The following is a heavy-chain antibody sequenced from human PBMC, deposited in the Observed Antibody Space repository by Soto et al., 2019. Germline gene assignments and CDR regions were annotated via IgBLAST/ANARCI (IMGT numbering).Heavy chain of an antibody. CDR3: TRALLYRSRSTVRFEI. D-gene: IGHD6-13*01. Sequence: QVQLVQSGTEVKKPGASVKVSCKASGYTFTNYGISWVRQAPGQGLEWLAWINTYNGHTNYAQKLQGRVTLTTDTSTSTAYMELRRLGSAHTGVYYCTRALLYRSRSTVRFEIWGQGTMVTVSS. J-gene: IGHJ3*02. CDR2: INTYNGHT. CDR1: GYTFTNYG. V-gene: IGHV1-18*01.